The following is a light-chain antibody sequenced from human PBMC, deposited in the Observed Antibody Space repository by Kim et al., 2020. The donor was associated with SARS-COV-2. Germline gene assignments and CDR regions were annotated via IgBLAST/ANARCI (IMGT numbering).Light chain of an antibody. V-gene: IGKV1-16*02. CDR2: GAS. CDR3: QQYNNYPLT. Sequence: AAVGSRLTITRRASQAISKSLTWFPQKPGKAPKSLIYGASTFQSGVPSKFSGSGSGTDFTLTISSLQPEDFATYYCQQYNNYPLTFGGGTKVDIK. J-gene: IGKJ4*01. CDR1: QAISKS.